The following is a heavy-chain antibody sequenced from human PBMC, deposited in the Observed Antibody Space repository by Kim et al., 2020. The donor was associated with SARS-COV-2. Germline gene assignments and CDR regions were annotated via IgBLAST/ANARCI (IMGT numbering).Heavy chain of an antibody. D-gene: IGHD3-10*01. CDR2: IYYSGST. Sequence: TLSLTCAVSGSSISSGGYSWSWIRQPPGKGLEWIGYIYYSGSTYYNPSLKSRVTISVDGSKNQFSLKLSSVTAADTAVYYCARGYGSGSPYGMDVWGQGTTVTVSS. CDR1: GSSISSGGYS. J-gene: IGHJ6*02. CDR3: ARGYGSGSPYGMDV. V-gene: IGHV4-30-2*01.